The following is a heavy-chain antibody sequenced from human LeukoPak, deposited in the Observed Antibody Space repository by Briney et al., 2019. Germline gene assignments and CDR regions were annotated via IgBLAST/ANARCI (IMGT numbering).Heavy chain of an antibody. Sequence: KPSETLSLTCTVSGYSISSGYYWGWIRQPPGKGLEWIGSIYYSGSTYYNPSLKSRVTISVDTSKNQFSLKLSSVTAADTAVYYCARDEMDYYDILTGYYRDYYYYYMDVWGKGTTVTVSS. CDR2: IYYSGST. CDR3: ARDEMDYYDILTGYYRDYYYYYMDV. J-gene: IGHJ6*03. D-gene: IGHD3-9*01. CDR1: GYSISSGYY. V-gene: IGHV4-38-2*02.